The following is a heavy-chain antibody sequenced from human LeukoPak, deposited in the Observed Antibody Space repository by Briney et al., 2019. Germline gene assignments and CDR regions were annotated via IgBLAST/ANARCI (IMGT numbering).Heavy chain of an antibody. J-gene: IGHJ4*02. V-gene: IGHV1-69*04. CDR2: IIPILGIA. CDR3: ARVSAPGYSSGWYYGY. Sequence: SVKVSCKASGGTFSSYAISWVRQAPGQGLEWMGRIIPILGIANYAQKFQGRVTITADKSTSTAYMELSSLRSEDTAVYYCARVSAPGYSSGWYYGYWGQGTLVTVS. D-gene: IGHD6-19*01. CDR1: GGTFSSYA.